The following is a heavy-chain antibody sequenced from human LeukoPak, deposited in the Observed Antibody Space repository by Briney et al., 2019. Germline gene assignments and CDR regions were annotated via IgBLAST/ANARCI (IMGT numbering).Heavy chain of an antibody. J-gene: IGHJ4*02. CDR3: EEHDRSSDY. CDR2: IRSDGSDK. V-gene: IGHV3-30*02. CDR1: GFIFGTYG. D-gene: IGHD3-22*01. Sequence: PGGSLRLSCAASGFIFGTYGMHWVRQAPGKGLEWVAFIRSDGSDKSYAGSVMGRFTISRDNSKNTLYLQMNTLRAEDTAVYYCEEHDRSSDYRGQGALVTVSS.